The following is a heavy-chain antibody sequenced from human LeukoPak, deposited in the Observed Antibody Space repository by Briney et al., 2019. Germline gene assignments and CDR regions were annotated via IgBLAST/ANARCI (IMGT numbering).Heavy chain of an antibody. Sequence: GGSLRLSCAASGFTFSSYAMSWVRQAPGKGLEWVSAISGSGGSTYYADSVKGRFTISRDNSKSTLYLQMNSLRAEDTAVYYCAKWVVPAEGYFDYWGQGTLVTVSS. CDR3: AKWVVPAEGYFDY. D-gene: IGHD2-2*01. CDR1: GFTFSSYA. CDR2: ISGSGGST. V-gene: IGHV3-23*01. J-gene: IGHJ4*02.